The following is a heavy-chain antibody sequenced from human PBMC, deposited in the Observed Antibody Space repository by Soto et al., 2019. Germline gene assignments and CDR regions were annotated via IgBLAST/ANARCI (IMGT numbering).Heavy chain of an antibody. CDR1: GFTFSNYA. CDR3: ARDNSQNYGTPAASSWFHP. CDR2: IWHDGSIK. V-gene: IGHV3-33*07. Sequence: GGSLRLSCAASGFTFSNYAMYWVRQAPGKGLEWVAVIWHDGSIKYYAESVKGRFTVSRDNPKNTLYLQMNSLRAEDTAVYYCARDNSQNYGTPAASSWFHPWGQGTPVTVSS. J-gene: IGHJ5*02. D-gene: IGHD2-15*01.